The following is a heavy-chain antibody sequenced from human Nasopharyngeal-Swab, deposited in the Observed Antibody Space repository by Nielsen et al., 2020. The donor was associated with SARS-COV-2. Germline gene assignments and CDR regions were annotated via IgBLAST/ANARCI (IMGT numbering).Heavy chain of an antibody. V-gene: IGHV1-18*01. CDR3: ARVGLLWFGEPYFDY. D-gene: IGHD3-10*01. CDR2: ISAYNGNT. CDR1: GYTFTNYG. Sequence: ASVKVSCKASGYTFTNYGISWVRQAPGQGLEWMGWISAYNGNTNYAQKVQGRVTMTTDTSTSTAYMELRSLRSDDTAVYYCARVGLLWFGEPYFDYWGQGTLVTVSS. J-gene: IGHJ4*02.